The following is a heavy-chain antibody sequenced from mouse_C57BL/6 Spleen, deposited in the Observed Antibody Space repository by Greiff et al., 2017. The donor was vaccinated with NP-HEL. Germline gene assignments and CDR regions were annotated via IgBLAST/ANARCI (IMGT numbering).Heavy chain of an antibody. CDR3: ARAYYGSTDY. Sequence: QVQLQQPGAELVKPGASVKLSCKASGYTFTSYWMHWVKQRPGQGLEWIGMIHPNSGSTNYNEKFKSKATLTVDKSSSTAYIQLSSLTSEDSAVYYCARAYYGSTDYWGQGTTLTVSS. J-gene: IGHJ2*01. D-gene: IGHD1-1*01. CDR1: GYTFTSYW. CDR2: IHPNSGST. V-gene: IGHV1-64*01.